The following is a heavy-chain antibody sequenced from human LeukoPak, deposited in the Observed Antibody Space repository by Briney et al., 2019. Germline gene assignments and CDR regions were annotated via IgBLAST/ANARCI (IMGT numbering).Heavy chain of an antibody. CDR2: IYSGGST. CDR3: ARDSRVTRRLY. J-gene: IGHJ4*02. Sequence: GGSLRLSCAASGFTFDDYGMSWVRQAPGKGLEWVSVIYSGGSTYYADSVKGRFTISRDNSKNTLYLQMNSLRAEDTAVYYCARDSRVTRRLYWGQGTPVTVSS. D-gene: IGHD4-23*01. V-gene: IGHV3-66*01. CDR1: GFTFDDYG.